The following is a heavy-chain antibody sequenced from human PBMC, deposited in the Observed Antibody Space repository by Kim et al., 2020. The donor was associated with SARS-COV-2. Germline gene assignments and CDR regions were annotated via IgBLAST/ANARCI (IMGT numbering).Heavy chain of an antibody. J-gene: IGHJ6*02. V-gene: IGHV1-69*06. Sequence: SVKVSCKASGGTFSSYAISWVRQAPGQGLEWMGGIIPIFGTANYAQKFQGRVTITAAKSTSTAYMELSSLRSEDTAVYYCARGRYFAWGYGMDVWGQGTTVAVSS. CDR2: IIPIFGTA. D-gene: IGHD3-9*01. CDR3: ARGRYFAWGYGMDV. CDR1: GGTFSSYA.